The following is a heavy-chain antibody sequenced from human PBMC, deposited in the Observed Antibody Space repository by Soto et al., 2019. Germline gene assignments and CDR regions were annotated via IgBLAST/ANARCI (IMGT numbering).Heavy chain of an antibody. V-gene: IGHV1-2*04. D-gene: IGHD3-10*01. CDR1: GYTFTGYY. CDR3: ARTPYYYGSGSYYMDY. Sequence: QVQLVQSGAEVKKPGASVKVSCKASGYTFTGYYMHWVRQAPGQGLEWMGWINPNSGGTNYAQKFQGWVTMTRDTSISTAYMELSRLRSDDTAVYYCARTPYYYGSGSYYMDYWGQETLVTVSS. J-gene: IGHJ4*02. CDR2: INPNSGGT.